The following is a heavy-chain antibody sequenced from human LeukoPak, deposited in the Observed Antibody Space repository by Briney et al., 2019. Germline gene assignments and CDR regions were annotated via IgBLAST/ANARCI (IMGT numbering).Heavy chain of an antibody. D-gene: IGHD3-10*01. CDR2: IYTSGST. Sequence: PSETLSLTCTVSGGSISSGSYYWSWIRQPAGKGLEWIGRIYTSGSTNYNPSLKSRVTISVDTSKNQFSLKLSSVTAADTAVYYCARHSTKTYYYGSGSPWFDPWGQGTLVTVSS. J-gene: IGHJ5*02. CDR3: ARHSTKTYYYGSGSPWFDP. CDR1: GGSISSGSYY. V-gene: IGHV4-61*02.